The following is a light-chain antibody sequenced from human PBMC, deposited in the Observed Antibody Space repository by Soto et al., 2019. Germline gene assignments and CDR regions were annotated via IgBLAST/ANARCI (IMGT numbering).Light chain of an antibody. CDR1: QSVSSY. Sequence: EIVLTQSPATLSLSPGERATLSCRASQSVSSYLAWYQQKPGQAPRLLIYDASNRATGIPARFSGSGSGTDSTLTISSLEPEDFAAYYCQQRSDWPPFTFGKGTKLEIK. CDR3: QQRSDWPPFT. J-gene: IGKJ2*01. V-gene: IGKV3-11*01. CDR2: DAS.